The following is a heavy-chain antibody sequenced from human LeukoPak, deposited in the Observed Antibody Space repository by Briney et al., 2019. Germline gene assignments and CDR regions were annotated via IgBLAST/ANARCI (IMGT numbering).Heavy chain of an antibody. CDR2: INSDGSDT. D-gene: IGHD5-18*01. J-gene: IGHJ4*02. CDR3: ASGHSYGFDY. CDR1: GFTFSSYW. V-gene: IGHV3-74*01. Sequence: PGGSLRLSCAASGFTFSSYWMHWVRQAPGKGLVWVSRINSDGSDTSYADSVKGRFTISRDNAKNTLYLQMNSLRAEDTAVYHCASGHSYGFDYWGQGTLVTVSS.